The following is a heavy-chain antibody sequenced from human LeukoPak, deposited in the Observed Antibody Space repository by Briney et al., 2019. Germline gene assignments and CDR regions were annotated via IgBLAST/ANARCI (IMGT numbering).Heavy chain of an antibody. CDR2: ISSSGNNI. V-gene: IGHV3-11*04. D-gene: IGHD5-18*01. CDR3: ASQPGYSYAFDQ. CDR1: GVSISDFY. J-gene: IGHJ4*01. Sequence: GGSLRLSCEGAGVSISDFYMNWIRQAPGKGLEWVSSISSSGNNILYADSVKGRFTISRDNANNSMHLQMSGLRAEDTAVYYCASQPGYSYAFDQWGHGSLVTVSS.